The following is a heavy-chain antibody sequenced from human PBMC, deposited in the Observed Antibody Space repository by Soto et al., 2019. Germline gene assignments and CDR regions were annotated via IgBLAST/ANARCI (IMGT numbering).Heavy chain of an antibody. CDR3: ARDNYNCSGMDV. V-gene: IGHV1-2*02. Sequence: GASVKVSCKASGYIFNDYYIHWVRQAPGQGLEWMGWINPYNGGANFAQEFQGRVTMTRDTSLSIVYMEVTRLTYDDTAVYYCARDNYNCSGMDVWGQGTTVTVSS. J-gene: IGHJ6*02. CDR1: GYIFNDYY. CDR2: INPYNGGA. D-gene: IGHD1-1*01.